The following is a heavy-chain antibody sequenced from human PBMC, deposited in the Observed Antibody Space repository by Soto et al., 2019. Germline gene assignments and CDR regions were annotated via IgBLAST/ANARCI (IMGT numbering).Heavy chain of an antibody. CDR2: IYHSGST. J-gene: IGHJ5*02. CDR1: GGSISSGGYY. V-gene: IGHV4-31*03. Sequence: QMQLQESGPGLVKPSQTLSLTCTVSGGSISSGGYYWSWIRQHPGKGLEWIGYIYHSGSTYYNPSLKRRVTISVDTSKKQFSLKLSSVTAADTAVYYCARGAVPGWFDPWGQGTLVTVSS. CDR3: ARGAVPGWFDP.